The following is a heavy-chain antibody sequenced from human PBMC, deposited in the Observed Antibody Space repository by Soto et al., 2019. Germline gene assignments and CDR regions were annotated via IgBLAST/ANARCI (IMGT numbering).Heavy chain of an antibody. CDR3: ARGGAWFGDRFCFVV. D-gene: IGHD3-10*01. Sequence: GGSLRLSCAASGFTFSSYSMNWVRQAPGKGLEWVSYISSSSSTIYYADSVKGRFTISRDNAKNSLYLQMNSLRAEDTAVYYCARGGAWFGDRFCFVVWGQGTMVTVSS. CDR2: ISSSSSTI. J-gene: IGHJ3*01. CDR1: GFTFSSYS. V-gene: IGHV3-48*01.